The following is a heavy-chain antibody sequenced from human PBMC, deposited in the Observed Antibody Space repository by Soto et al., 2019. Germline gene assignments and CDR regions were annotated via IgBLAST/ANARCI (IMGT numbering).Heavy chain of an antibody. V-gene: IGHV3-23*01. J-gene: IGHJ5*02. CDR1: GFTFSSYA. CDR2: IGGSGGST. CDR3: AKGYSYAKADWFDP. Sequence: HPGGSLRLSCAASGFTFSSYAMNWVRQAPGKGLEWVSVIGGSGGSTYYADSVKGRFTISRDNSKNTLYLQMNSLRAEDTAVYYCAKGYSYAKADWFDPWGQGALVTVSS. D-gene: IGHD5-18*01.